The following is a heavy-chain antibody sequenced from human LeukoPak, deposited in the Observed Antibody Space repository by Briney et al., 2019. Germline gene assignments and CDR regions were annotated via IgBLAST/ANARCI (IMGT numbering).Heavy chain of an antibody. J-gene: IGHJ4*02. CDR3: GRLNLPAVSGAFDY. V-gene: IGHV4-4*07. CDR1: GGSISTYC. Sequence: KPSETLSLTCTVSGGSISTYCWSWIRQPAGKGLEWIGRIHSSGTTHYNPSLRSRVTLSIDTSKNQFSLKLSSVTAADTAVYYCGRLNLPAVSGAFDYWGQGTLVTVSS. D-gene: IGHD2-2*01. CDR2: IHSSGTT.